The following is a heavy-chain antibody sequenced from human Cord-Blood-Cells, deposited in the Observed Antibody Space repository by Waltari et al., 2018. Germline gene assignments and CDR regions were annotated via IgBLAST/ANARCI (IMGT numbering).Heavy chain of an antibody. CDR2: ISPICGTA. V-gene: IGHV1-69*01. CDR3: ARQAARGPYYYYYYMDV. CDR1: GGTFSSYA. J-gene: IGHJ6*03. Sequence: QVQLVQSGAEVKKPGSSVKVSCKASGGTFSSYAISWVRQAPGQGLEWRGGISPICGTANYAQKFQGRVTITADESTSTAYMELSSLRSEDTAVYYCARQAARGPYYYYYYMDVWGKGTTVTVSS. D-gene: IGHD6-6*01.